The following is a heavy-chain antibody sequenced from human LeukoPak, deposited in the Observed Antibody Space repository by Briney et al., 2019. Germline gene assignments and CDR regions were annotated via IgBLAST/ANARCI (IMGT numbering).Heavy chain of an antibody. Sequence: PSETLSLTCTVSGGSISSGGYYWSWIRQHPGKGLEGSGYIYYSRSTYHNPSLKSRVTISVDTSKNQFSLKLSSVTAADTAVYYCARQYDDYVWGSYRYKKGAFDYWGQGTLVTVSS. V-gene: IGHV4-31*03. CDR2: IYYSRST. J-gene: IGHJ4*02. D-gene: IGHD3-16*02. CDR1: GGSISSGGYY. CDR3: ARQYDDYVWGSYRYKKGAFDY.